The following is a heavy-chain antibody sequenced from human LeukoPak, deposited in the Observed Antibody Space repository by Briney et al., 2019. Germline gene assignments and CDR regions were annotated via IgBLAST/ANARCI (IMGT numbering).Heavy chain of an antibody. V-gene: IGHV1-8*03. CDR1: GYTFTSYD. CDR3: ATDLLRKSNWNVAGGWFDP. CDR2: MNPNSGNT. J-gene: IGHJ5*02. Sequence: GASVKVSCKASGYTFTSYDINWVRRATGQGLEWMGWMNPNSGNTGYAQNFQGRLTITRDTSISTAYMELSSLRSEDTAVYYCATDLLRKSNWNVAGGWFDPWGQGTLVTVSS. D-gene: IGHD1-1*01.